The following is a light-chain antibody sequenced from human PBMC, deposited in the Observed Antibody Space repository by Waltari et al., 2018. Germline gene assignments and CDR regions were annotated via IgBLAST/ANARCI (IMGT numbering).Light chain of an antibody. J-gene: IGLJ3*02. V-gene: IGLV4-69*01. CDR3: ETGGHGTWV. CDR1: SGHSSNV. Sequence: QLVVTQSPSASAPLGASVKLTCTLSSGHSSNVIAWLQQRPEKGPRYLMKVNSDGSHSRGDVIPDRFSGSSSGAERYLTVSSLQSEDKADYDCETGGHGTWVFGGGTKLTVL. CDR2: VNSDGSH.